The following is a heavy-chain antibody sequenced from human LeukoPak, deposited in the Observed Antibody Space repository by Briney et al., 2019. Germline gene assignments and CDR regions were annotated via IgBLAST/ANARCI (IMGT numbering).Heavy chain of an antibody. CDR1: GFTFSSYS. J-gene: IGHJ6*03. Sequence: GGSLRLSCAASGFTFSSYSMNWVRQAPGKGLEWVSSISSSSSYIYYADSVKGRFTISRDNAKNSLYLQMNSLRAEGTAVYYCARDRCSGGSCYSALYYYYMDVWGKGTTVTVSS. CDR3: ARDRCSGGSCYSALYYYYMDV. D-gene: IGHD2-15*01. V-gene: IGHV3-21*01. CDR2: ISSSSSYI.